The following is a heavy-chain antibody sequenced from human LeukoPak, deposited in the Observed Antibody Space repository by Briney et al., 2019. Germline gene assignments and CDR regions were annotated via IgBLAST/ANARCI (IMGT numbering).Heavy chain of an antibody. J-gene: IGHJ4*02. Sequence: PGGSLRLSCAVSGFTFSSHWMSWVRQAPGKGLSWVANIKYDGTEKHYVDSVKGRFIISRDNAKNSLYLQMNSLRAEDTAVYYCARDGVAAGIYFDYWGQGTLVTVSS. CDR3: ARDGVAAGIYFDY. CDR2: IKYDGTEK. V-gene: IGHV3-7*03. D-gene: IGHD6-13*01. CDR1: GFTFSSHW.